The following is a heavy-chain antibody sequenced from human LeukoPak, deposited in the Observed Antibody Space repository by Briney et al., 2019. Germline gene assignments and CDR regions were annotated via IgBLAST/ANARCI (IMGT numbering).Heavy chain of an antibody. J-gene: IGHJ4*02. CDR1: GFTFSSYE. D-gene: IGHD3-22*01. CDR3: ARDRRSPQYDSSGYYDY. V-gene: IGHV3-21*01. Sequence: PGGSLRLSCAASGFTFSSYEMNWVRQAPGKGLEWVSSISSSSDYIYYADSVKGRFTISRDNAKNSLYLQMNSLRAEDTAVYYCARDRRSPQYDSSGYYDYWGQGTLVTVSS. CDR2: ISSSSDYI.